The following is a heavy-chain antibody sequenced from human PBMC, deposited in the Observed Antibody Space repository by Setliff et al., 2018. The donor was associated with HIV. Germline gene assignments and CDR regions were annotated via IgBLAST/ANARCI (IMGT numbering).Heavy chain of an antibody. J-gene: IGHJ6*03. D-gene: IGHD2-8*01. V-gene: IGHV4-39*07. CDR2: IYYSGRT. CDR1: GGSMRSTSHY. Sequence: SETLSLTCTVSGGSMRSTSHYWGWVRQSPGRRLEWIGSIYYSGRTYYNPSLKSRVTMSVDTSTNQFSLDLTSVTAADTAVYFCAGEIAPAARLPNVGGPPPPGYYHYMDVWGKGTTVTVSS. CDR3: AGEIAPAARLPNVGGPPPPGYYHYMDV.